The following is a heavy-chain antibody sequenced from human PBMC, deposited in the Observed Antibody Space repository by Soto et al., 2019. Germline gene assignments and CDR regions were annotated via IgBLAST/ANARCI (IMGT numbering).Heavy chain of an antibody. CDR2: IYYSGST. Sequence: PSETLSLTCTVSGGSISSYYWSWIRQPPGKGLEWIGYIYYSGSTNYNPSLKSRVTISVDTSKNQFSLKLSSVTAADTAVYYCAREGTSSSSGYYYYYGMDVWGQGTTVTVSS. CDR3: AREGTSSSSGYYYYYGMDV. V-gene: IGHV4-59*01. J-gene: IGHJ6*02. CDR1: GGSISSYY. D-gene: IGHD6-6*01.